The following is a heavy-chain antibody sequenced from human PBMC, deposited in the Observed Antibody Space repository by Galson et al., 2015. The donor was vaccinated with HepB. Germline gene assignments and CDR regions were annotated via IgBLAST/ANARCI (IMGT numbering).Heavy chain of an antibody. CDR1: GFSFGGYG. Sequence: SLRLSCAASGFSFGGYGMHWVRHTPGKGLEWVAVIGHDGSYTDYADSVRGRLTLSRDNSKDTLYLQMSSLRVEDTAVYYCARDLYRAKYFDYWGQGTLVTVSS. V-gene: IGHV3-33*01. CDR2: IGHDGSYT. CDR3: ARDLYRAKYFDY. J-gene: IGHJ4*02. D-gene: IGHD1-14*01.